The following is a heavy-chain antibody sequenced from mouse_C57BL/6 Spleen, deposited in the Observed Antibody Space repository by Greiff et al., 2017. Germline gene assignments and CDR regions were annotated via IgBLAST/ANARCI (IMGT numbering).Heavy chain of an antibody. CDR1: GYTFTSYG. CDR3: ARSSGSSYEGYYYAMDY. CDR2: IYPRSGNT. J-gene: IGHJ4*01. V-gene: IGHV1-81*01. D-gene: IGHD1-1*01. Sequence: QVQLQQSGAELARPGASVKLSCKASGYTFTSYGISWVKQRTGQGLEWIGEIYPRSGNTYYNEKFKGKATLTADKSSSTAYMELRSLTSEDSAVYFCARSSGSSYEGYYYAMDYWGQGTSVTVSS.